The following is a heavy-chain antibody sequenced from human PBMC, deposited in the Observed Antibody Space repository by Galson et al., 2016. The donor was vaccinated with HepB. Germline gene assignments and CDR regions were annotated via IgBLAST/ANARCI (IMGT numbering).Heavy chain of an antibody. CDR2: IYPGGSDT. Sequence: QSGAEVKKPGESLRISCKGSGYSFTSYWIGWVRQKPGKGLEWMGIIYPGGSDTGYSPSFQGQVTISADKSISTAYLQCSSLKASDTAMYYCAGQQGYADYVWRTNRPGHNWFDRWGQGTLVTVSS. CDR3: AGQQGYADYVWRTNRPGHNWFDR. D-gene: IGHD3-16*02. CDR1: GYSFTSYW. J-gene: IGHJ5*02. V-gene: IGHV5-51*01.